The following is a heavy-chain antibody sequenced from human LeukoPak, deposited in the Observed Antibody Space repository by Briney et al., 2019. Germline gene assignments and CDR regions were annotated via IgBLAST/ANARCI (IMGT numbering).Heavy chain of an antibody. J-gene: IGHJ4*02. CDR3: VRDVGYYGGNHDY. V-gene: IGHV3-7*01. Sequence: GGSLRLSCAASGFNFSDYFLTWVRQAPGKGLEWVANINQDGSEKNYVDSLEGRFTISRDNAKRSLYLQMNSLRVDDTAMYYCVRDVGYYGGNHDYWGQGTLVIVSS. CDR2: INQDGSEK. CDR1: GFNFSDYF. D-gene: IGHD4-23*01.